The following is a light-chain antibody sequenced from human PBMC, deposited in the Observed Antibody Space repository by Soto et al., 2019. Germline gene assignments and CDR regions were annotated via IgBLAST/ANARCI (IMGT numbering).Light chain of an antibody. CDR3: QHYNSYSEA. CDR1: QSVGGN. Sequence: TVMTQSPAALSVSPGDRASLSCRASQSVGGNLAWYQLKPGQSPRLLIYDASTRATGIPDRFTGSGSGTEFTLTIASLQSDDIAIYYCQHYNSYSEAFGQGTKVELK. CDR2: DAS. J-gene: IGKJ1*01. V-gene: IGKV3-15*01.